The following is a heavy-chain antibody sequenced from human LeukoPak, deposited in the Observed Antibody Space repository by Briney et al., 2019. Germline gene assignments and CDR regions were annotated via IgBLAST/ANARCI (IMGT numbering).Heavy chain of an antibody. J-gene: IGHJ2*01. CDR2: IYYSGST. CDR3: ARLWSYYDSSGYYYEAYWYFDL. CDR1: GGSISSGGYY. Sequence: SQTLSLTSTVSGGSISSGGYYWSWIRQHPGKGLEWIGYIYYSGSTYYNPSLKSRVTISVDTSKNQFSLKLSSVTAADTAVYYCARLWSYYDSSGYYYEAYWYFDLWGRGTLVTVSS. V-gene: IGHV4-31*03. D-gene: IGHD3-22*01.